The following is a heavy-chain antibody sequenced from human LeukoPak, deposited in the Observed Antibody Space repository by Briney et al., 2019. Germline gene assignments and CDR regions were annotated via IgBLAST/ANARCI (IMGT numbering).Heavy chain of an antibody. CDR2: ISGSGGST. Sequence: GGSLRLSCAASGFTFSSYAMSWVRQAPGKGLEWVSAISGSGGSTYYADSVKGRFTISRDNSKNTLYLQMNSLRAEDTAVYYCAKDVGYYDILTGYYPANIFDYWGQGTLVTVSS. J-gene: IGHJ4*02. V-gene: IGHV3-23*01. CDR1: GFTFSSYA. CDR3: AKDVGYYDILTGYYPANIFDY. D-gene: IGHD3-9*01.